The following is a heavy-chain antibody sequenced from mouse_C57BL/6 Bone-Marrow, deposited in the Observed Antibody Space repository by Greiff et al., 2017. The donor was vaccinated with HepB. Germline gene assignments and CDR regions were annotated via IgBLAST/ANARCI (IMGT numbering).Heavy chain of an antibody. CDR2: IDPSDSYT. CDR1: GYTFTSYW. J-gene: IGHJ2*01. D-gene: IGHD1-1*01. Sequence: QVQLQQSGAELVMPGASVKLSCKASGYTFTSYWMHWVKQRPGQGLEWIGEIDPSDSYTNYNQKFKGKSTLTVDKSSSTAYMQLSSLTSEDSAVYYCARRGSVYWGQGTTLTVSS. CDR3: ARRGSVY. V-gene: IGHV1-69*01.